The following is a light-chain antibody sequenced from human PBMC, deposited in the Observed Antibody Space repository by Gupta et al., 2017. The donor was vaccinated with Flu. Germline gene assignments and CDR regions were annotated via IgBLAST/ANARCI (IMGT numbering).Light chain of an antibody. J-gene: IGLJ3*02. CDR3: SSYTSSKTLV. Sequence: QSALTQPASVSGSPGQSINISCTGTNSDVGGYHFVSWYQQHPGKAPNRMIYEVSNRPAGVSNRFSGSKSGNSASLTISGRQAEDEAYYYCSSYTSSKTLVFGGGTKMTVL. CDR2: EVS. V-gene: IGLV2-14*01. CDR1: NSDVGGYHF.